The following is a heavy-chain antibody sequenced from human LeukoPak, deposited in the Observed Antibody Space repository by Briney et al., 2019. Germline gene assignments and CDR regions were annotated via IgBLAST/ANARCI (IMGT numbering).Heavy chain of an antibody. CDR1: GFTFSHFA. CDR3: AKLKRVGIAPFDD. Sequence: PGGSLRLSCAASGFTFSHFAMSWVRQAPGKGLHWVSTISGSGNKTYDADSVKGRFTISRDNSKNTLYLQMTGLRAEDTAVYYCAKLKRVGIAPFDDWGQGNLVTVSS. V-gene: IGHV3-23*01. J-gene: IGHJ4*02. CDR2: ISGSGNKT. D-gene: IGHD3-10*01.